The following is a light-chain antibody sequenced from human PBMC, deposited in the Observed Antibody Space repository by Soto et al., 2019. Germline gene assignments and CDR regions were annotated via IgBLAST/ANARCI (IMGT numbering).Light chain of an antibody. J-gene: IGKJ1*01. CDR2: DAS. CDR1: QSISSS. Sequence: IQMTQSPSSLSASVGETITITCRASQSISSSLNWFQHSPGQPPKLLLFDASNLHAGVPPRFSGSGSGTSFSLTIRSLQPEDFATYYCQQTFNLPRTFGPGTRVEFK. CDR3: QQTFNLPRT. V-gene: IGKV1-39*01.